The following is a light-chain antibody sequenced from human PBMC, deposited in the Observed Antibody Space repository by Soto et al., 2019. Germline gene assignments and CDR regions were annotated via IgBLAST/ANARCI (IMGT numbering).Light chain of an antibody. J-gene: IGLJ2*01. CDR3: QVWDGYSDPSGV. Sequence: SYELTQPPSVSVAPGKTARTTCGGNNIGSKSVHWYQQKPGQAPVLIIYNDKDRPSGIPERFSGSNSGNTATLTISWVEAGDEADYYCQVWDGYSDPSGVFGGGTQLTVL. CDR1: NIGSKS. V-gene: IGLV3-21*04. CDR2: NDK.